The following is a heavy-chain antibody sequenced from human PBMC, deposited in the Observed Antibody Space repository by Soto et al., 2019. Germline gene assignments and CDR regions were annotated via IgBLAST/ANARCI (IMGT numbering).Heavy chain of an antibody. Sequence: GSLRLSCAASGFFFNGFDMSWVRQAPGMGLEWVSTISANAGNINYAGSVRGRFSISRDSSKNSVDLQMNSLRVEDTAVYFCTKGSIPAVGRVFFESWGQGTLVTVSS. CDR1: GFFFNGFD. CDR3: TKGSIPAVGRVFFES. J-gene: IGHJ4*02. CDR2: ISANAGNI. D-gene: IGHD6-13*01. V-gene: IGHV3-23*01.